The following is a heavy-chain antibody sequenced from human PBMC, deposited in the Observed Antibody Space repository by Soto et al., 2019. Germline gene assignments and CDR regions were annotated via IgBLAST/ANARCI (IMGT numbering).Heavy chain of an antibody. Sequence: VASVKVSCKASGGTFSSYAISWVRQAPGQGLEWMGGIIPIFGTANYAQKFQGRVTITADKSTSTAYMELSSLRSEDTAVYYCARATSNGYCSGGSCYLLGVYYGMDVWGQGTTVTVSS. CDR1: GGTFSSYA. J-gene: IGHJ6*02. CDR3: ARATSNGYCSGGSCYLLGVYYGMDV. D-gene: IGHD2-15*01. V-gene: IGHV1-69*06. CDR2: IIPIFGTA.